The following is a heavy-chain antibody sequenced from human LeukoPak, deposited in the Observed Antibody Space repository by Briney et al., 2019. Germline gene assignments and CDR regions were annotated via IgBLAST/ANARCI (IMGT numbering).Heavy chain of an antibody. CDR1: GYTFTSYG. CDR2: ISAYNGNT. V-gene: IGHV1-18*01. D-gene: IGHD3-22*01. Sequence: ASVKVSCKASGYTFTSYGISWVRQAPGQGLEWMGWISAYNGNTNYAQKLQGRVTMTTDTSTSTAYMEPRSLRSDDTAVYYCARAGPYYYDSSGCDYWGQGTLVTVSS. CDR3: ARAGPYYYDSSGCDY. J-gene: IGHJ4*02.